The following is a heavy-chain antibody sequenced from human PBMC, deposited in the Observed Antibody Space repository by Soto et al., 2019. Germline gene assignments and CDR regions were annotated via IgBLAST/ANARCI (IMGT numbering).Heavy chain of an antibody. CDR3: ARDQVGHDY. CDR2: IYYSGGT. CDR1: GGCIISYY. J-gene: IGHJ4*02. D-gene: IGHD1-26*01. Sequence: SETLSLTCTVSGGCIISYYWSWIRQPPGKGLEWIGYIYYSGGTNYNPSLKSRVTISVDGSENQFSLKLTSVTPADTAVYYCARDQVGHDYWGQGILVTVSS. V-gene: IGHV4-59*01.